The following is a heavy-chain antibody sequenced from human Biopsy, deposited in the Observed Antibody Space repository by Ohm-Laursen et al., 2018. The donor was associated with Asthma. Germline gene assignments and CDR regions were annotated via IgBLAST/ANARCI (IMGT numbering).Heavy chain of an antibody. CDR2: IKKDGSEK. CDR1: GFTFNSYW. Sequence: LSLTCAASGFTFNSYWMSWVRQAPGKGLEWVANIKKDGSEKYYVDSVKGRFTISRDNAKNSLYLHMNSLRAADTALYYCARGGYCTSPTCPWGRYATDVWGQGTTVTVSS. V-gene: IGHV3-7*01. D-gene: IGHD2-2*01. CDR3: ARGGYCTSPTCPWGRYATDV. J-gene: IGHJ6*02.